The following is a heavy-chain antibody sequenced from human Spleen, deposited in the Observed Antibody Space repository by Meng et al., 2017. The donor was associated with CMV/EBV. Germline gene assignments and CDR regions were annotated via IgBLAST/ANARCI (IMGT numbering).Heavy chain of an antibody. CDR2: IKQDGDDT. CDR3: ARQDYDFWSALDY. J-gene: IGHJ4*02. CDR1: GFTLSSYW. Sequence: GESLKISCAASGFTLSSYWMNWVRQAPGKGLEWVAIIKQDGDDTYYVDSVKGRFTISRDNAKNSLYLQMNSLRAEDTAVYFCARQDYDFWSALDYWGQGTLVTVSS. D-gene: IGHD3-3*01. V-gene: IGHV3-7*01.